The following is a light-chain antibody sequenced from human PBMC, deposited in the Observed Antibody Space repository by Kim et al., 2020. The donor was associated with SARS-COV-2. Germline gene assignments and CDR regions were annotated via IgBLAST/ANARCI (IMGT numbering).Light chain of an antibody. J-gene: IGLJ2*01. CDR2: QDT. V-gene: IGLV3-1*01. CDR1: KLGDKY. Sequence: MSPGQTASITCSGDKLGDKYACWYQQKPGQSPVLVIYQDTKRPSGIPERFSGSNSGNTATLTISGTQAMDEADYYCQAWDSSTVVFGGGTQLTVL. CDR3: QAWDSSTVV.